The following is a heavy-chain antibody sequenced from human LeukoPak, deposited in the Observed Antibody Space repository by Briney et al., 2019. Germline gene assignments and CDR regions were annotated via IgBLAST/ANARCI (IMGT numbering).Heavy chain of an antibody. V-gene: IGHV3-48*03. J-gene: IGHJ3*02. D-gene: IGHD6-19*01. CDR3: ARDWGRGVAGRPAAFDI. CDR1: GFTFSIFE. Sequence: PGGSLRLSCAASGFTFSIFEMNWVRQAPGKGLEWVSCVSSSGSSIYYADSVKGRFIVSRDNAKNSLYLQMNSLRVEDTAVYYCARDWGRGVAGRPAAFDIWGQGTMVTVSS. CDR2: VSSSGSSI.